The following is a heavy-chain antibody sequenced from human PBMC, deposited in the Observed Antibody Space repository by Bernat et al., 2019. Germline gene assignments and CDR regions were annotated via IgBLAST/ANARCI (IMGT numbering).Heavy chain of an antibody. J-gene: IGHJ4*02. V-gene: IGHV4-59*08. CDR3: ARHLYGDPITAFDY. D-gene: IGHD4-17*01. CDR1: GGSISSYY. CDR2: IYYSGST. Sequence: QVQLQESGPGLVKPSETLSLTCTVSGGSISSYYWSWIRQPPGKGLEWIGYIYYSGSTNYNPSLKSRVTISVDTSKNQFSLKLSSVTAADTAVYYCARHLYGDPITAFDYWGQGTLVTVSS.